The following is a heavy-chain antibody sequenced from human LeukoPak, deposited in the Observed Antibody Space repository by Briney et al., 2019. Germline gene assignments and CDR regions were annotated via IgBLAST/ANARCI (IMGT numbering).Heavy chain of an antibody. V-gene: IGHV5-51*01. D-gene: IGHD3-9*01. CDR2: IYPGDSDT. J-gene: IGHJ5*02. Sequence: GESLKISCKGSGYSFTSYWIGWVRQMPGKGLEWMGIIYPGDSDTRYSPSFQGQVTISADKSISTAYLQWSSLKASDTAMYYCARGPYDTLTGYYNGWFDPWGQGTLVTVSS. CDR1: GYSFTSYW. CDR3: ARGPYDTLTGYYNGWFDP.